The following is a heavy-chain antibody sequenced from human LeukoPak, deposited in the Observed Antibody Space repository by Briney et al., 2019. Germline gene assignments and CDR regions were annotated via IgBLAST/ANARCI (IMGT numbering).Heavy chain of an antibody. CDR2: IIPIFGTA. CDR3: ARGGARFLEWPRHYYFDY. J-gene: IGHJ4*02. CDR1: GGTFSSYA. V-gene: IGHV1-69*13. Sequence: SVKVSCKASGGTFSSYAISWVRQAPGQGLEWMGGIIPIFGTANYAQKFQGRVTITADESTSTAYMELSGLRSEDTAVYYCARGGARFLEWPRHYYFDYWGQGTLVTVSS. D-gene: IGHD3-3*01.